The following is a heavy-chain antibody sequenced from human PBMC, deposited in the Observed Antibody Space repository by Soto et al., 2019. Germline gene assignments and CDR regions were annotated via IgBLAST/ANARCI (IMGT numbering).Heavy chain of an antibody. Sequence: SETLSLTCTVSGGSISGYYWSWIRQPPGKGLEWIGYIYYSGSTSYNPSLRSRLTISGDTSKNQFSLRLTSVTAADTAVYYCAREDSSRYKFFAYWGQGTLVTVSS. CDR2: IYYSGST. CDR3: AREDSSRYKFFAY. D-gene: IGHD3-22*01. V-gene: IGHV4-59*01. J-gene: IGHJ4*02. CDR1: GGSISGYY.